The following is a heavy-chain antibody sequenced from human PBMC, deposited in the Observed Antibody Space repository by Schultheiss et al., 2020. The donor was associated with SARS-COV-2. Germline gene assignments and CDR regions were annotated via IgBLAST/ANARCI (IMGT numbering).Heavy chain of an antibody. J-gene: IGHJ5*02. CDR1: GGSFSGYY. D-gene: IGHD6-13*01. CDR3: AVFSRIAAAGTAWFDP. Sequence: GSLRLSCAVYGGSFSGYYWSWIRQPPGKGLEWIGEINHSGSTNYNPSLKSRVTISVDTSKNQFSLKLSSVTAADTAVYYCAVFSRIAAAGTAWFDPWGQGTLVTVSS. CDR2: INHSGST. V-gene: IGHV4-34*01.